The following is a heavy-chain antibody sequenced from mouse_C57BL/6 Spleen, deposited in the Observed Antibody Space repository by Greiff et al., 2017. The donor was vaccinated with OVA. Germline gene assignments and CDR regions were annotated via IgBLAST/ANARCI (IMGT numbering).Heavy chain of an antibody. Sequence: VQLQQPGTDLVKPGASVKLSCKASGYTFTSYWMHWVKQRPGQGLEWIGNINPSNGGTNYNEKFKSKATLTVDKSSSTAYMQLSSLTSEDSAVYYCARSYYYGSRRDYYAMDYWGQGTSVTVSS. CDR1: GYTFTSYW. V-gene: IGHV1-53*01. CDR3: ARSYYYGSRRDYYAMDY. J-gene: IGHJ4*01. CDR2: INPSNGGT. D-gene: IGHD1-1*01.